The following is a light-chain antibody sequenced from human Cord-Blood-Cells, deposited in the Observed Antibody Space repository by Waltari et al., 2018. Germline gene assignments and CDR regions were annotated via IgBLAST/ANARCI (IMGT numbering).Light chain of an antibody. CDR1: SSAVGGHNY. Sequence: QSALTQPAYVSGSPGQSFTISCTGTSSAVGGHNYVSWYQQHPGKAPKLMIYDVSNRPSGVSNRFSGSKSGNTASLTISGLQAEDEADYYCSSYTSSSSVVFGGGTKLTVL. CDR3: SSYTSSSSVV. V-gene: IGLV2-14*01. J-gene: IGLJ2*01. CDR2: DVS.